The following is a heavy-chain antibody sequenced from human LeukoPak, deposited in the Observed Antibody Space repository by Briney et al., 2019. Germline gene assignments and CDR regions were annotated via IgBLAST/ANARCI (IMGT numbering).Heavy chain of an antibody. CDR2: ISYDGNHK. D-gene: IGHD2-15*01. CDR3: ARDYQWWTHFDH. CDR1: GFTFSNYA. Sequence: GKSLRLSCAASGFTFSNYAMHWVRQAPGKGLEWVAVISYDGNHKYYADSVKGRFTISRDNSKNTLYLQMSSLRAEDTAVYYCARDYQWWTHFDHWGQGTLVTVSS. J-gene: IGHJ4*02. V-gene: IGHV3-30-3*01.